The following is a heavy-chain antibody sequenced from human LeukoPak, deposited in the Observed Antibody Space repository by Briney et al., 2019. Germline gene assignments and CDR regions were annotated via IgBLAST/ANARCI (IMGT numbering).Heavy chain of an antibody. Sequence: ASVKVSCKASGYTFTSYGISWVRQAPGQGLEWMGWISAYNGNTNYAQKLQGRVTMTTDTSTSTAYMELRSLRSDDTAVYYCARAPYYDFWSGSIYGMDVWGQGTTVTVS. CDR3: ARAPYYDFWSGSIYGMDV. D-gene: IGHD3-3*01. CDR2: ISAYNGNT. J-gene: IGHJ6*02. V-gene: IGHV1-18*01. CDR1: GYTFTSYG.